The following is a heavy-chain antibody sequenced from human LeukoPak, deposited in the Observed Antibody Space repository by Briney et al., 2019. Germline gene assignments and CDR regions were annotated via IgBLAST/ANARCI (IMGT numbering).Heavy chain of an antibody. CDR3: ARGGAFYYDSSGYFGEIDY. J-gene: IGHJ4*02. D-gene: IGHD3-22*01. CDR1: GGTFSSYA. V-gene: IGHV7-4-1*02. Sequence: ASVKVSCKTSGGTFSSYAITWVRQAPGQGLEWMGWINTNTGNPTYAQGFTGRFVFSLDTSVSTAYLQISSLKAEDTAVYYRARGGAFYYDSSGYFGEIDYWGQGTLVTVSS. CDR2: INTNTGNP.